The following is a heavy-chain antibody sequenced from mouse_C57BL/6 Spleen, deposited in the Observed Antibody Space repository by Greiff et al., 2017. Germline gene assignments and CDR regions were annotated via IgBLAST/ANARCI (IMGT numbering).Heavy chain of an antibody. Sequence: QVQLQQPGAELVRPGTSVKLSCKASGYTFTSYWMHWVKQRPGQGLEWIGVIDPSDSYTNYNQKFKGKATLTVDTSSSTAYMQLSSLTSEDSAVYYCARKVYSTYAMDYWGKGTSVTVSS. D-gene: IGHD2-5*01. CDR2: IDPSDSYT. CDR1: GYTFTSYW. CDR3: ARKVYSTYAMDY. V-gene: IGHV1-59*01. J-gene: IGHJ4*01.